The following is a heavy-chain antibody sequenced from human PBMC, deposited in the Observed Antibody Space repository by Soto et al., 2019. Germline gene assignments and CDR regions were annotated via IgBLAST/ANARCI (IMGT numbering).Heavy chain of an antibody. CDR3: ARGPPGSYGFFDY. CDR2: INHSGST. V-gene: IGHV4-34*01. CDR1: GGSFSGYY. Sequence: QVQLQQWGAGLLKPSETLSLTCAVYGGSFSGYYWSWIRQPPGKGLEWIGKINHSGSTNYNPSLKSRVTISVDTAKNHFSLKLNSVTAADTAVYYCARGPPGSYGFFDYWGQGTLVTVSS. D-gene: IGHD1-26*01. J-gene: IGHJ4*02.